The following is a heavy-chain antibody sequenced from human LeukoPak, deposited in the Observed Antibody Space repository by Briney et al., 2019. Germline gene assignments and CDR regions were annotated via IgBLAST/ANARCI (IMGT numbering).Heavy chain of an antibody. J-gene: IGHJ5*02. CDR3: ARSGYCSSTSCGCLWGGFDP. D-gene: IGHD2-2*03. Sequence: GGTNYAQKFQGRVTMTRDTSISTAYMELSRLRSDDTAVYYCARSGYCSSTSCGCLWGGFDPWGQGTLVTVSS. V-gene: IGHV1-2*02. CDR2: GGT.